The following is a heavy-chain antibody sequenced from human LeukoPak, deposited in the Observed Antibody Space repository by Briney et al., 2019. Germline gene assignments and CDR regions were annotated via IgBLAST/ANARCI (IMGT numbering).Heavy chain of an antibody. Sequence: SETLSLTCTVSGGSISSYYWSWIRQPPGKGLEWIGYIYYSGSTYYNPSLKSRVTISVDTSKNQFSLKLSSVTAADTAVYYCARLGNWGYIFDYWGQGTLVTVSS. CDR1: GGSISSYY. J-gene: IGHJ4*02. CDR3: ARLGNWGYIFDY. V-gene: IGHV4-30-4*01. CDR2: IYYSGST. D-gene: IGHD7-27*01.